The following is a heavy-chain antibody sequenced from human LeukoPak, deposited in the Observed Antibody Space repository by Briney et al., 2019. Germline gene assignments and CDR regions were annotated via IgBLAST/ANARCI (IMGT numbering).Heavy chain of an antibody. CDR3: ARHVAKAVAGPDYFDY. CDR2: IYYSGST. Sequence: SETLSLTCTVSGGSISSYYWSWIRQPPGKGLEWIGYIYYSGSTNYNPSLKSRVTISVDTSKNQFSLKLSSVTAADTAVYHCARHVAKAVAGPDYFDYWGQGTLVTVSS. J-gene: IGHJ4*02. D-gene: IGHD6-19*01. V-gene: IGHV4-59*08. CDR1: GGSISSYY.